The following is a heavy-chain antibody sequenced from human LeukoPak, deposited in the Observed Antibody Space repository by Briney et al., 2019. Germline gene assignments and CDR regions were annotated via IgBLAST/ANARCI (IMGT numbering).Heavy chain of an antibody. Sequence: PGGSLRLSCAASGFTVSSNYMSWVRQAPGKGLEWVSVIYSGGSTYYADSVKGRFTISRDNSKNTLYLPMNSLRAEDTAVYYCVKDRGGSPFYGMDVWGQGTTVTVSS. V-gene: IGHV3-53*01. CDR2: IYSGGST. CDR3: VKDRGGSPFYGMDV. J-gene: IGHJ6*02. CDR1: GFTVSSNY. D-gene: IGHD1-26*01.